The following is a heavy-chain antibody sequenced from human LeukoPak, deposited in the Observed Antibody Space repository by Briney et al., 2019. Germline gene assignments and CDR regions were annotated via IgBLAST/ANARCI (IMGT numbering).Heavy chain of an antibody. Sequence: SQTLSLTCAVSGGSISSGGYSWSWIRQPPGKGLEWIGYIYQSGSTYYNVSLKSRVTISVDRSKNQFSLKLSSVTAADTAVYYCARGTTRHCSSTSCYPELFDYWGQGTLVTVSS. D-gene: IGHD2-2*01. CDR2: IYQSGST. V-gene: IGHV4-30-2*01. J-gene: IGHJ4*02. CDR1: GGSISSGGYS. CDR3: ARGTTRHCSSTSCYPELFDY.